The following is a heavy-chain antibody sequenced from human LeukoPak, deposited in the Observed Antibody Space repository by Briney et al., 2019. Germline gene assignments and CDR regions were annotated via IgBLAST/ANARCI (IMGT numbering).Heavy chain of an antibody. CDR2: ICGSGGST. Sequence: PGGSLRLSCVASGFTFSSYAMNWARQAPGRGVEWVSTICGSGGSTYYADSLKGRFTISRDNSKKTLYLKMNSLRAEDTAVYYCEKVRGVIYFDYWGQGTLVTVSS. V-gene: IGHV3-23*01. CDR3: EKVRGVIYFDY. J-gene: IGHJ4*02. D-gene: IGHD3-10*01. CDR1: GFTFSSYA.